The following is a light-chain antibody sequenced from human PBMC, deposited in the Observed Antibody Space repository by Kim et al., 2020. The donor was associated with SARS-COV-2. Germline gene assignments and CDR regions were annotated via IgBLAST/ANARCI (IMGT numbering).Light chain of an antibody. Sequence: SPGERATLSCRASRSVSSNYLAWYQQKPGQAPRLLIYGASSRATGIPDRFSGSGSGTDFTLTITRLEPEDFAVYYCQQYSSSPATFGQGTKVDIK. J-gene: IGKJ1*01. CDR3: QQYSSSPAT. CDR1: RSVSSNY. V-gene: IGKV3-20*01. CDR2: GAS.